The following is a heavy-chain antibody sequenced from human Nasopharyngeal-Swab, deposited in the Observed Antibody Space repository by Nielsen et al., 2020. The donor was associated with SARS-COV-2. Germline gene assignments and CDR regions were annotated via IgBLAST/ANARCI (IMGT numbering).Heavy chain of an antibody. CDR3: AKTLRYCSGGSCYNDLDY. CDR2: IYHSGST. V-gene: IGHV4-4*02. CDR1: GGSISSSNW. J-gene: IGHJ4*02. Sequence: SETLSLTCAVSGGSISSSNWWSWVRQPPGKGLEWIGEIYHSGSTSYNPSLKSRVTISVDKSKNQFSLKLSSVTAADTAVYYCAKTLRYCSGGSCYNDLDYWGQGTLVTVSS. D-gene: IGHD2-15*01.